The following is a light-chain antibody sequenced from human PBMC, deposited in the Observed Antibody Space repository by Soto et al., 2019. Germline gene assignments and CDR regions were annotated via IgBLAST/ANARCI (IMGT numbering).Light chain of an antibody. CDR2: EAS. CDR3: QQHINWPRT. V-gene: IGKV3-11*01. CDR1: QTVSSS. Sequence: EIVLTQSPATLSLSPGERATLSCRASQTVSSSLAWYQQKPGQAPRLLIYEASNRATGIPARFSGSGSGADFTLTISSLEPEDFALYYCQQHINWPRTFGGGTKVDIK. J-gene: IGKJ4*01.